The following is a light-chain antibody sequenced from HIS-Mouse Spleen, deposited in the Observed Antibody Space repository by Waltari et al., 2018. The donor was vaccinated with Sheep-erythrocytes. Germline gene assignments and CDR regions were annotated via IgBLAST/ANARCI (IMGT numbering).Light chain of an antibody. CDR2: EGS. J-gene: IGLJ3*02. V-gene: IGLV2-23*01. CDR1: SSDVGRYNL. CDR3: CSYAGSSTPWV. Sequence: QSALTQPASVSGSPGQSITISCTGTSSDVGRYNLVSWYQQHPGKAPKPSVYEGSKRPSGVSTRFSGSKSGNTASLTISGLQAEDEADYYCCSYAGSSTPWVFGGGTKLTVL.